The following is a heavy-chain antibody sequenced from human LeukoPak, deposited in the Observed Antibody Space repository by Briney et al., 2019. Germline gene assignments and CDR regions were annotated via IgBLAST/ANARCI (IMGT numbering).Heavy chain of an antibody. V-gene: IGHV1-3*01. D-gene: IGHD3-22*01. J-gene: IGHJ5*02. Sequence: ASVKVSCKASGYTFTSHAIHWVRQAPGQRFQWMGWINAGNGNTKYSQKFQGRVTITRETSASTAYMELRNLRSEDTAIYYCARFTMTRGWFDPWGQGTLVTVSS. CDR2: INAGNGNT. CDR1: GYTFTSHA. CDR3: ARFTMTRGWFDP.